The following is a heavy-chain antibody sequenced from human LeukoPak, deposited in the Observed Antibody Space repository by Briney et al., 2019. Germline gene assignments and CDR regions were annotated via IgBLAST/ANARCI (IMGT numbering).Heavy chain of an antibody. CDR1: GGTFSSYA. CDR3: ARDLAPTGYSYGYYFDY. J-gene: IGHJ4*02. D-gene: IGHD5-18*01. V-gene: IGHV1-69*01. CDR2: IIPIFGTA. Sequence: SVKVSCKASGGTFSSYAISWVRQAPGQGLEWMGGIIPIFGTANYAQKFQGRVTITADESTSTAYMELSSLRSKDTAVYYCARDLAPTGYSYGYYFDYWGQGTLVTVSS.